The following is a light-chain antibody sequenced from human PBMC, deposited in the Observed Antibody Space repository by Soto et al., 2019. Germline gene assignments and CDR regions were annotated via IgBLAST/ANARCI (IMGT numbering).Light chain of an antibody. CDR3: QQYSSSPRT. CDR1: QSVSSNF. CDR2: DAS. Sequence: EIVLTQSPGTLSLSPGEGATLSCRASQSVSSNFLAWYQKKAGQAPRLLIYDASNRATGIPDRFSGSGSGTDFNLTISRLETEDFAVYSCQQYSSSPRTFGQGTKVDIK. J-gene: IGKJ1*01. V-gene: IGKV3-20*01.